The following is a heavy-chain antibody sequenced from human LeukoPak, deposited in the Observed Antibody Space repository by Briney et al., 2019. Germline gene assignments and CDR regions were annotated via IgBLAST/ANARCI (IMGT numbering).Heavy chain of an antibody. V-gene: IGHV4-34*01. CDR1: GGSFSGYY. CDR2: INHSGST. CDR3: ARGATTTGTTAWQRYYYYYYVDV. Sequence: PSETLSLTCAVYGGSFSGYYWSWIRQPPGKGLEWIGEINHSGSTNYNPSLKSRVTISVDTSKNQFSLKLSSVTAADTAVYYCARGATTTGTTAWQRYYYYYYVDVWGKGTTVTVSS. J-gene: IGHJ6*03. D-gene: IGHD1-7*01.